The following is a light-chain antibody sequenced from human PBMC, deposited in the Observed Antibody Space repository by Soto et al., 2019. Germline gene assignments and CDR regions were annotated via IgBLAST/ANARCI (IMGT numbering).Light chain of an antibody. CDR2: GAS. V-gene: IGKV3-15*01. CDR1: HSISTN. Sequence: EIIMTQSPATLSVSPGEGATLSCRTSHSISTNLAWYQHKRGQSPRPLVYGASTRATGVPARFSGSGSGAEFTLSISSLQSEDFAVYYCQQYNSWPTFGGGTKVEIK. J-gene: IGKJ4*01. CDR3: QQYNSWPT.